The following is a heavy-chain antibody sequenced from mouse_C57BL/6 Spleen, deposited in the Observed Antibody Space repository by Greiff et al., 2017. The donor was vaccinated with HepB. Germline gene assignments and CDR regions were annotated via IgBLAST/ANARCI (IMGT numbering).Heavy chain of an antibody. CDR3: TNYYDSFDY. CDR1: GYTFTDYE. Sequence: VQLQQSGAELVRPGASVTLSCKASGYTFTDYEMHWVKQTPVHGLEWIGAIDPETGGTAYNQKFKGKAILTADKSSSTAYMELRSLTSEDSAVYYCTNYYDSFDYWGQGTTLTVSS. V-gene: IGHV1-15*01. D-gene: IGHD2-4*01. CDR2: IDPETGGT. J-gene: IGHJ2*01.